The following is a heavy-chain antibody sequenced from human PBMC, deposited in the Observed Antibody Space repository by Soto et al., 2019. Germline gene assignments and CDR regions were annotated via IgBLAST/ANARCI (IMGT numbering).Heavy chain of an antibody. J-gene: IGHJ4*02. CDR1: GFSFTNFA. D-gene: IGHD3-22*01. CDR2: ISSSSSYI. CDR3: VRDGLDYYDTERLYFDN. V-gene: IGHV3-21*01. Sequence: GGSLRLSCAASGFSFTNFAMSWVRQAPGKGLEWVSSISSSSSYIYYADSVKGRFTISRDNANNSLYLQMNSLRAEDTATYYCVRDGLDYYDTERLYFDNWGQGTLVTVSS.